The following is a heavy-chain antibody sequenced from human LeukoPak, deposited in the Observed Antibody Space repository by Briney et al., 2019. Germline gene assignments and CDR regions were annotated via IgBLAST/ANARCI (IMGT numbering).Heavy chain of an antibody. CDR3: AKSGERWLQSAPSDY. CDR1: GFTVSSNY. Sequence: GGSLRLSCAASGFTVSSNYMSWVRQAPGKGLEWVSVIYSGGSTYYADSVKGRFTISRDNSKNTLYLQMNSLRAEDTAVYYCAKSGERWLQSAPSDYWGQGTLVTVSS. V-gene: IGHV3-53*01. D-gene: IGHD5-24*01. CDR2: IYSGGST. J-gene: IGHJ4*02.